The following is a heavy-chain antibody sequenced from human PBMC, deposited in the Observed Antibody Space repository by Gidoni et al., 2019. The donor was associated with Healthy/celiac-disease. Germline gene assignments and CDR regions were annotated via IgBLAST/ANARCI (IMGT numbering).Heavy chain of an antibody. Sequence: QVQLQESGPGLVKPSQTLSLTCTVSGGSISRGSSYWSWIRQPAGKGREWIVRIYTRGSTNYNPSLKSRVTIAVDTSKNQFSLKLSSVTAADTAVYYCARDSSGYYYEDNWFDPWGQGTLVTVSS. V-gene: IGHV4-61*02. J-gene: IGHJ5*02. CDR2: IYTRGST. CDR3: ARDSSGYYYEDNWFDP. CDR1: GGSISRGSSY. D-gene: IGHD3-22*01.